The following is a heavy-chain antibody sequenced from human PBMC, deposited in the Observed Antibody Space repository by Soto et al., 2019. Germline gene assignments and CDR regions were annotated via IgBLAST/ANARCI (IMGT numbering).Heavy chain of an antibody. CDR2: IYYSGST. Sequence: SETLSLTCTVSGGSISSYYWSWIRQPPGKGLEWIGYIYYSGSTNYNPSLKSRVTISVDTSKNQFSLKLSSVTAADTAVYYCARHLDLEAAAGLYDAFDIWGQGTMVTVSS. J-gene: IGHJ3*02. V-gene: IGHV4-59*08. D-gene: IGHD6-13*01. CDR1: GGSISSYY. CDR3: ARHLDLEAAAGLYDAFDI.